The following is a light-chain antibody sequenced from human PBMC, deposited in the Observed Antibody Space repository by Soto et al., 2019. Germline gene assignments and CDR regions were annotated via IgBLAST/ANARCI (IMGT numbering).Light chain of an antibody. V-gene: IGKV1-5*01. Sequence: DIQMTQSPSTLSATAGDRVTITCRASQSISSWLAWYQHKPGKAPKLPIYDASNLDSGVPSRFRGSGSGTEFSLTISNLQPDDCATYYCQQYENYWTFGQGTKVDIK. CDR3: QQYENYWT. CDR2: DAS. CDR1: QSISSW. J-gene: IGKJ1*01.